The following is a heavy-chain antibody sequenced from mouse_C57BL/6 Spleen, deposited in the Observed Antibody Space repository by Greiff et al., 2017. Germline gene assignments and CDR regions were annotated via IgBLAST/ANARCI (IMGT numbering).Heavy chain of an antibody. Sequence: EVQLQQSGPGLVKPSQSLSLTCSVTGYSITSGYYWNWIRQFPGNKLEWMGYISYDGSNNYNPSLKNRISITRDTSKNQFFLKLNSVTTEDTATYYCARGARYDYYAMDYWGQGTSVTVSS. CDR2: ISYDGSN. V-gene: IGHV3-6*01. CDR1: GYSITSGYY. CDR3: ARGARYDYYAMDY. J-gene: IGHJ4*01.